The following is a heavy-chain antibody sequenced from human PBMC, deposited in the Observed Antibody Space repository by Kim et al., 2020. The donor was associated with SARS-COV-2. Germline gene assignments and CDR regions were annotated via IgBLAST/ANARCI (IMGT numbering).Heavy chain of an antibody. D-gene: IGHD1-26*01. CDR1: GGSFSGYY. CDR2: INHSGST. V-gene: IGHV4-34*01. Sequence: SETLSLTCAVYGGSFSGYYWSWIRQPPGKGLEWIGEINHSGSTNYNPSLKSRVTISVDTSKNQFSLKLSSVTAADTAVYYCARGRGSYYVNYYGMDVWGQGTTVTVSS. J-gene: IGHJ6*02. CDR3: ARGRGSYYVNYYGMDV.